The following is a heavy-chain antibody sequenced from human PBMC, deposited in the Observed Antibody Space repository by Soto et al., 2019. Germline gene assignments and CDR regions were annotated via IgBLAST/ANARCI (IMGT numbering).Heavy chain of an antibody. CDR1: GGSISSSSYY. CDR2: IYYSGST. Sequence: ASETLSLTCTVSGGSISSSSYYWGWIRQPPGKGLEWIGSIYYSGSTYYNPSLKSRVTISVDTSKNQFSLKLSSVTAADTAVYYCASSYSSGWYLIDYWGQGTLVTVSS. V-gene: IGHV4-39*01. D-gene: IGHD6-19*01. CDR3: ASSYSSGWYLIDY. J-gene: IGHJ4*02.